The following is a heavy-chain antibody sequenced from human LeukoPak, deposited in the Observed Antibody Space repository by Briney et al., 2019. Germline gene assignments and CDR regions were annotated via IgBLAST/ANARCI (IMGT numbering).Heavy chain of an antibody. CDR1: GGSVSGYY. V-gene: IGHV4-34*01. CDR2: IYYSGST. D-gene: IGHD3-3*01. J-gene: IGHJ5*02. CDR3: ARAITIFGVVRFDP. Sequence: SETLSLTCAVYGGSVSGYYWSWIRQPPGKGLEWIGSIYYSGSTYYNPSLKSRVTISVDTSKNQFSLKLSSVTAADTAVYYCARAITIFGVVRFDPWGQGTLVTVSS.